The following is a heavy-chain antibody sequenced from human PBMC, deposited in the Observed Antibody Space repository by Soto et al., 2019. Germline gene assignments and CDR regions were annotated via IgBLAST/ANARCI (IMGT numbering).Heavy chain of an antibody. J-gene: IGHJ4*02. D-gene: IGHD4-17*01. CDR2: IWYDGRNK. Sequence: QVQLVESGGGVVQPGRSLRLSCAASGFTFSSYGMHWVRQAPGKGLEWVAVIWYDGRNKYYADSVKGRFTISRDNSKNTLYLQMNSLRAEDTAVYYWARDSTHDYGDYGPAYWGQGTLVTVSS. CDR1: GFTFSSYG. V-gene: IGHV3-33*01. CDR3: ARDSTHDYGDYGPAY.